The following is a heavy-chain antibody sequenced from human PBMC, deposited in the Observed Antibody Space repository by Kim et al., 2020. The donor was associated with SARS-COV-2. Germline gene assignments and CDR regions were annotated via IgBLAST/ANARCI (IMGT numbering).Heavy chain of an antibody. D-gene: IGHD3-22*01. V-gene: IGHV3-21*01. J-gene: IGHJ6*02. CDR3: ARDSLTYYYDSSGYYPTSYGMDV. Sequence: GGSLRLSCAASGFTFSSYSMNWVRQAPGKGLEWVSSISSSSSYIYYADSVKGRFTISRDNAKNSLYLQMNSLRAEDTAVYYCARDSLTYYYDSSGYYPTSYGMDVWGQGTTVTVSS. CDR1: GFTFSSYS. CDR2: ISSSSSYI.